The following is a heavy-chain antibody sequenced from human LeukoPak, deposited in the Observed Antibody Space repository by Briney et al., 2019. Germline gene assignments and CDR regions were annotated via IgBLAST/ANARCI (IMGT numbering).Heavy chain of an antibody. D-gene: IGHD6-13*01. CDR1: GFTVSSNY. CDR3: ARDDSSSWYGAFDI. CDR2: IYSGGST. J-gene: IGHJ3*02. Sequence: GGSLRLSCAASGFTVSSNYMSWVRQAPGKGLEWVSVIYSGGSTYYADSVKGRFTISRDNSKNTLYLQMNSLRAEDTAVYYCARDDSSSWYGAFDIWGQGTMVTVSS. V-gene: IGHV3-53*01.